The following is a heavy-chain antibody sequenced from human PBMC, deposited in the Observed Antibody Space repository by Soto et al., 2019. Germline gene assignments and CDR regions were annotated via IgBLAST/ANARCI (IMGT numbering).Heavy chain of an antibody. CDR1: GGAISSSSYY. J-gene: IGHJ6*03. V-gene: IGHV4-39*01. D-gene: IGHD3-16*01. Sequence: SETLSLTCTVSGGAISSSSYYWGWIRQPPGKGLEWIGSFYYSGSTYYSPSLKSRVTISVDTSKNQFSLKLTSVTAADTAVYYCARLGAPDYFYYYIDVWGKGTTVTVSS. CDR3: ARLGAPDYFYYYIDV. CDR2: FYYSGST.